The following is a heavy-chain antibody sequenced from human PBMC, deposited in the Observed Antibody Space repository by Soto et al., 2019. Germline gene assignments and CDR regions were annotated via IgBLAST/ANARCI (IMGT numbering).Heavy chain of an antibody. V-gene: IGHV4-59*01. CDR2: IYYSGST. CDR1: GGSINDFY. Sequence: SETLSLTCTVSGGSINDFYRSWIRQPPGKGLEWIGYIYYSGSTDYNPSLKGRVTISVDTSKNQFSLKLRSVTAADTAVYYCARVGGVAARTFDYWGQGTLVTVSS. CDR3: ARVGGVAARTFDY. D-gene: IGHD6-6*01. J-gene: IGHJ4*02.